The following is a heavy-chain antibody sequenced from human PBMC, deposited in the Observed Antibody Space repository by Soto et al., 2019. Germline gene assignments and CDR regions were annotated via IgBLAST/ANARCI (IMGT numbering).Heavy chain of an antibody. D-gene: IGHD6-6*01. V-gene: IGHV4-59*08. Sequence: SETLSLTCTVSGGSISSYYWSWIRQPPGKGLEWIGYIYYSGSTNYNPSLKSRVTISVDTSKNQFSLKLSSVTAADTAVYYCAGSDSSSSGIGAFDIWGQGTMVTVSS. J-gene: IGHJ3*02. CDR3: AGSDSSSSGIGAFDI. CDR2: IYYSGST. CDR1: GGSISSYY.